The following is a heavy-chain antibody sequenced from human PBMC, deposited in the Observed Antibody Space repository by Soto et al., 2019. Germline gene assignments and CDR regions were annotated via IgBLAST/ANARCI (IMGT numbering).Heavy chain of an antibody. J-gene: IGHJ4*02. CDR1: GYTFTTYR. CDR2: ITGYNGKT. D-gene: IGHD1-20*01. V-gene: IGHV1-18*01. CDR3: ARAVDNNWNDVSFDY. Sequence: ASVKVSCKASGYTFTTYRSSWVRQTPGQGLEWMGWITGYNGKTNYAQKLQGRVTMTTDTTDTSASTAYMELRSLRSDDTAVYYCARAVDNNWNDVSFDYWGQGTLVTVSS.